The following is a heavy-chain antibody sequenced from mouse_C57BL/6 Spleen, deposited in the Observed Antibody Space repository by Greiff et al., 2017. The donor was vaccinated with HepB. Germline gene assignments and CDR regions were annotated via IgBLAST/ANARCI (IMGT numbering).Heavy chain of an antibody. CDR1: GYAFSSSW. D-gene: IGHD1-1*01. J-gene: IGHJ2*01. CDR3: ASRYYYGSSLFDY. CDR2: IYPGDGDT. Sequence: QVQLQQSGPELVKPGASVKISCKASGYAFSSSWMNWVKQRPGKGLEWIGRIYPGDGDTNYKGKFKGKATLTADKSSSTAYMQLSSLTSEDSAVYFCASRYYYGSSLFDYWGQGTTLTVSS. V-gene: IGHV1-82*01.